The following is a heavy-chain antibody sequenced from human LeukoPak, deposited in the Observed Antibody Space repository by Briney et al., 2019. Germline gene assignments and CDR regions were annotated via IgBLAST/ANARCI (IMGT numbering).Heavy chain of an antibody. J-gene: IGHJ4*02. CDR2: ISSSSSYI. V-gene: IGHV3-21*01. Sequence: GGSLRLSCAASGFTFSSYSMNWVRQAPGKGLEWVSSISSSSSYIYYADSVKGRFTISRDNAKNSLYLQMNSLGAEDTAVYYCARQQQLLYFDYWGQGTLVTVSS. CDR1: GFTFSSYS. CDR3: ARQQQLLYFDY. D-gene: IGHD6-13*01.